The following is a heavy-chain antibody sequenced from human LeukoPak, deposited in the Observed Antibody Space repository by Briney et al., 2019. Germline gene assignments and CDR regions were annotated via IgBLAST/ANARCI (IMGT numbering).Heavy chain of an antibody. D-gene: IGHD5-18*01. CDR3: ARASGYSYGYGKFDY. CDR2: IIPIFGTA. CDR1: GGTFSSYA. Sequence: HVASVKLSCKASGGTFSSYAISWVRQAHGQGLEWMGGIIPIFGTANYAQKFQGRVTITTDESTSTAYMELSSLRSEDTAVYYCARASGYSYGYGKFDYWGQGTLVTVSS. J-gene: IGHJ4*02. V-gene: IGHV1-69*05.